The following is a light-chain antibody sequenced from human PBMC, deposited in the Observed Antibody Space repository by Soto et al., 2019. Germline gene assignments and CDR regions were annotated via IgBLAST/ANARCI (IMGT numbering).Light chain of an antibody. CDR3: QQYYSYPRT. CDR2: AAY. CDR1: RDVGSD. Sequence: QITQSPSSLSASVGEKIIITCRASRDVGSDVSWYQQKPGKAPKLLIYAAYNLQSGVPSRFSGSGSGTDFTLTISCLQSEDFATYYCQQYYSYPRTFGQGTKVDIK. J-gene: IGKJ1*01. V-gene: IGKV1-17*01.